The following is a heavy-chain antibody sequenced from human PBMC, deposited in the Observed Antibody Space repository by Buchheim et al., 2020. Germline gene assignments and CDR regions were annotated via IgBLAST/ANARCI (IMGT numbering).Heavy chain of an antibody. V-gene: IGHV3-23*01. J-gene: IGHJ4*02. Sequence: EVQLLESGGGLVQPGGSLRLSCAASGFTFSSYAMSWVRQAPGKGLEWVSAIGGGVGSTYYADSVKGQFTISRDNSKTTLYLQRNSLRAEDTAVYYCAKDGHNEDGVSYFDYWGQGTL. D-gene: IGHD5-24*01. CDR3: AKDGHNEDGVSYFDY. CDR2: IGGGVGST. CDR1: GFTFSSYA.